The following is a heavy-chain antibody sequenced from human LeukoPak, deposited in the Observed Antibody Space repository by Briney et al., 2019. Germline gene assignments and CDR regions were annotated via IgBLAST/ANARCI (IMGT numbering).Heavy chain of an antibody. CDR2: IYYSGST. Sequence: PSETLSLTCTVSGGSISSYYWSWIRQPPGKVLEWIGYIYYSGSTNYNPSLKSRVTMSVDTSKNQFSLKLSSVTAADTAVYYCARHLQNSYYYYMDVWGKGTTVTVSS. CDR1: GGSISSYY. D-gene: IGHD4-11*01. V-gene: IGHV4-59*08. CDR3: ARHLQNSYYYYMDV. J-gene: IGHJ6*03.